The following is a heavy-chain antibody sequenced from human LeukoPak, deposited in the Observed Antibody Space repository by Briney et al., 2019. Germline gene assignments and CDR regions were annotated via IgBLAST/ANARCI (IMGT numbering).Heavy chain of an antibody. CDR2: IYYSGST. V-gene: IGHV4-61*01. J-gene: IGHJ3*02. Sequence: SQTLSLTCTVSGGSISSGSYYWSWIRQPPGKGLEWIGYIYYSGSTNYNPSLKSRVTISVDTSKNQFSLKLSSVTAADTAVYYCAREGIAAVGDAFDIWGQGTMVTVSS. CDR1: GGSISSGSYY. D-gene: IGHD6-13*01. CDR3: AREGIAAVGDAFDI.